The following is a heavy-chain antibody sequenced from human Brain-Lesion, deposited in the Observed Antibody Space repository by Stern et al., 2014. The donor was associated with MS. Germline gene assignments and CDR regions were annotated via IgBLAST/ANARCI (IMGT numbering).Heavy chain of an antibody. Sequence: AQLVESGPGLVKPSQTLSLTSIVSGGSISSGSFYWNSIRQPAGKGLEWIGRIYSTGGTNYNHYLKSRVTISGDTSTNQFSSRRISRTAADTAVYYCARETGGYTYGDTDFFDYWGQGALVTVSS. CDR1: GGSISSGSFY. CDR2: IYSTGGT. J-gene: IGHJ4*02. CDR3: ARETGGYTYGDTDFFDY. D-gene: IGHD5-18*01. V-gene: IGHV4-61*02.